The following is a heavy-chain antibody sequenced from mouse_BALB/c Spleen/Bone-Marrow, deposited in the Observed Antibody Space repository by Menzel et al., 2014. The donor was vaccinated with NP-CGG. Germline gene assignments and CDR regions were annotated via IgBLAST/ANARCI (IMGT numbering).Heavy chain of an antibody. CDR2: ISSGSSTI. J-gene: IGHJ4*01. D-gene: IGHD2-14*01. CDR3: ARYYRYDYAMDF. CDR1: GFTFSSFG. V-gene: IGHV5-17*02. Sequence: VMLEESRGGLVQPGGSRKLSCAAYGFTFSSFGMHWVRQAPEKGLESVSYISSGSSTIYYADTVKGRFTISRDNHKNTLFLQMTSLRSEDTAMYYCARYYRYDYAMDFWGDGASATISS.